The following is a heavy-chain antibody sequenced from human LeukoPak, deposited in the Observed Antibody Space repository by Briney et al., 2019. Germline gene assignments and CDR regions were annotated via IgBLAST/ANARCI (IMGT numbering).Heavy chain of an antibody. CDR1: GYSFTSYG. CDR3: ARVPSGGPFDY. CDR2: ISAYNGNT. Sequence: VASVKVSCKASGYSFTSYGISWVRQAPGQGLEWMGWISAYNGNTNYAQRLQGRVTMTTDTSMSTAYMELRSLTSDDTAVYYCARVPSGGPFDYWGQGTLVTVSS. D-gene: IGHD2-15*01. V-gene: IGHV1-18*01. J-gene: IGHJ4*02.